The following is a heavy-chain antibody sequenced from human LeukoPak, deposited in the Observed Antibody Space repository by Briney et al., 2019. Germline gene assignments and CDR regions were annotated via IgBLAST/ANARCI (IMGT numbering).Heavy chain of an antibody. V-gene: IGHV3-23*01. CDR1: GFTFGTQA. D-gene: IGHD3-3*01. J-gene: IGHJ2*01. Sequence: GGSLRLSCEAPGFTFGTQAMNWIRQSPGKGLECRSVISGDVQTTTYASSVKGRFTISRDNCKNTLYLEMNSLRVDDTAIYYCAKDGYYSSANHFARLHFDLWGRGTRVTVSS. CDR3: AKDGYYSSANHFARLHFDL. CDR2: ISGDVQTT.